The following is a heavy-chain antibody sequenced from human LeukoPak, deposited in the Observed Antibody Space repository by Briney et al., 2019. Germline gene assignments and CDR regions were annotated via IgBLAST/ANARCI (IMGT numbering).Heavy chain of an antibody. CDR3: ARRVGFGYSYGLVSTKFDY. V-gene: IGHV4-34*01. Sequence: SETLSLTCAVYGGSFSGYYWSWIRQPPGKGLEWIGEINHSGSTNYNPSLKSRVTISVDTSKNQFSLKLSSVTAADTAVYYCARRVGFGYSYGLVSTKFDYWGQGTLVTVSS. J-gene: IGHJ4*02. CDR2: INHSGST. CDR1: GGSFSGYY. D-gene: IGHD5-18*01.